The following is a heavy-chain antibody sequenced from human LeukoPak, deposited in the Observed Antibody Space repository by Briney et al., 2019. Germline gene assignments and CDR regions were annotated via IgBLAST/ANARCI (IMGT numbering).Heavy chain of an antibody. CDR2: VYYSGST. Sequence: SETLSLTCTVSGDFLTAYYWGWIRQPPGKGLEGIAYVYYSGSTEYNPSLSSRVTISLDMSKHQFSLNLTSVTAADTAVYYCARAWFGEFDPWGQGTLVIVSS. J-gene: IGHJ5*02. CDR1: GDFLTAYY. V-gene: IGHV4-59*01. D-gene: IGHD3-10*01. CDR3: ARAWFGEFDP.